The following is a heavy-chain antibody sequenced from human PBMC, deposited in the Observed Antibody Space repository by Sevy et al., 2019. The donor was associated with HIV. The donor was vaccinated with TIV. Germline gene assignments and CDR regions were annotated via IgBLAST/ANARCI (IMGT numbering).Heavy chain of an antibody. Sequence: GGSLRLSCAASGFTFSSYAMHWVRQAPGKGLEYVSAISSNGGSTYYADSVKGRFTISRDNSKNTLYLQMGSLRAEDMAVYYCPRDIVGLRLGHYYYYYYMDVWGKGTTVTVSS. J-gene: IGHJ6*03. CDR1: GFTFSSYA. CDR2: ISSNGGST. D-gene: IGHD1-26*01. V-gene: IGHV3-64*02. CDR3: PRDIVGLRLGHYYYYYYMDV.